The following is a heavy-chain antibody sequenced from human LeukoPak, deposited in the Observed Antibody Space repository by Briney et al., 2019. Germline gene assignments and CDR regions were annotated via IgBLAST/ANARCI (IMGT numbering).Heavy chain of an antibody. CDR3: ARIPTVTTNWEGAFDI. D-gene: IGHD4-17*01. Sequence: SETLSLTCTVSGGSISSGDYYWSWIRQPPGKGLEWIGYIYYSGSTYYNPSLKRRITISVDTSKSQFSLKLSSVTAADTAVYYCARIPTVTTNWEGAFDIWGQGTMVTVSS. CDR2: IYYSGST. V-gene: IGHV4-30-4*01. CDR1: GGSISSGDYY. J-gene: IGHJ3*02.